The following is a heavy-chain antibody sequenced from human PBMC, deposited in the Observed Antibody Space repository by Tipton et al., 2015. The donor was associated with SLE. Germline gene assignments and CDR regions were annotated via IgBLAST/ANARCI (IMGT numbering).Heavy chain of an antibody. CDR1: GGSISSSSYY. J-gene: IGHJ4*02. D-gene: IGHD3-3*01. Sequence: TLSLTCTVSGGSISSSSYYWGWIRQPPGKGLEWIGSIYYSGSTYYNPSLKSRVTISVDTSKNQFSLKLSSVTAADTAVYYCAGRAIFGVVTYSAGTFDYWGQGTLVTVSS. CDR3: AGRAIFGVVTYSAGTFDY. CDR2: IYYSGST. V-gene: IGHV4-39*07.